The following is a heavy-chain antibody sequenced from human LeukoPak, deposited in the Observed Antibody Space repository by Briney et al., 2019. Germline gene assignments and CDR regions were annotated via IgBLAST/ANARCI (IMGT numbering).Heavy chain of an antibody. CDR2: IIPILGIA. J-gene: IGHJ6*02. Sequence: SVKVSCKASGGTFSSYTISWVRQAPGQGLEWMGRIIPILGIANYAQKFQGRVTITADKSTSTAYMELSSLRSEDTAVYYCARDGVVRPPDCSSTSCPYNYYYGMDVWGQGTTVTVSS. CDR1: GGTFSSYT. V-gene: IGHV1-69*02. CDR3: ARDGVVRPPDCSSTSCPYNYYYGMDV. D-gene: IGHD2-2*01.